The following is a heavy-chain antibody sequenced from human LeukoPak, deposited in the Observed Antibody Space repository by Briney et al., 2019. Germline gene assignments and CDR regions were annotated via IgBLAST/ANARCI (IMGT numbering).Heavy chain of an antibody. Sequence: PGRSLRLSCAASGFTFSGYGMHWVRQAPGKGLEWVAVISYDGSNKYYADSVKGRFTISRDNSKNTLYLQMNSLRAEDTAVYYCAKGDYGDPNDYWGQGTLVTVSS. CDR3: AKGDYGDPNDY. V-gene: IGHV3-30*18. CDR1: GFTFSGYG. D-gene: IGHD4-17*01. J-gene: IGHJ4*02. CDR2: ISYDGSNK.